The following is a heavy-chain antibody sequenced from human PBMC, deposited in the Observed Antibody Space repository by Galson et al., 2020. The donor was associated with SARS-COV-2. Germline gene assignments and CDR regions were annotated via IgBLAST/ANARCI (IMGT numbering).Heavy chain of an antibody. D-gene: IGHD2-15*01. V-gene: IGHV3-66*01. J-gene: IGHJ6*04. CDR1: GFTVSSNY. CDR2: IYSGGST. CDR3: ARDLVVYGLDV. Sequence: TGGSLRLSCAASGFTVSSNYMIWVRQAPGKGLEWVSVIYSGGSTYYAESLKGRFTISRDNSKNKLYLQMNSLRAEETAVYYCARDLVVYGLDVWGKGPTVNVSS.